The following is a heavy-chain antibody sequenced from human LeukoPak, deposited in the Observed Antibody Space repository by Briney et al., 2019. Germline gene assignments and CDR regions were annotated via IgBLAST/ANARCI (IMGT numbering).Heavy chain of an antibody. CDR2: ISYDGSNK. J-gene: IGHJ6*02. V-gene: IGHV3-30-3*01. CDR1: GFTFSTYA. D-gene: IGHD5-12*01. CDR3: ARDSATYYYSYAMDV. Sequence: GGSLRLSCAASGFTFSTYAMHCVRQAPGKGLERVAVISYDGSNKYYADSVKGRFTISRDNSKNTLYLQMNSLRAEDTAVFYCARDSATYYYSYAMDVWGQGTTVTVSS.